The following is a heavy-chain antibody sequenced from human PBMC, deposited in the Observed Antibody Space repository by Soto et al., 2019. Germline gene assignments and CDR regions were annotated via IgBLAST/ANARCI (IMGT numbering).Heavy chain of an antibody. CDR3: AKGGVGPYYYYYMDV. J-gene: IGHJ6*03. CDR2: ISGSGGST. Sequence: EVQLLESGGGLVQPGGSLRLSCAASGFTFSSYAMSWVRQAPGKGLEWVSAISGSGGSTYYADSVKGRFTISRDNSKNTLYLQMKSLRAEDKAVYYCAKGGVGPYYYYYMDVWGKGTTVTVSS. V-gene: IGHV3-23*01. CDR1: GFTFSSYA. D-gene: IGHD2-15*01.